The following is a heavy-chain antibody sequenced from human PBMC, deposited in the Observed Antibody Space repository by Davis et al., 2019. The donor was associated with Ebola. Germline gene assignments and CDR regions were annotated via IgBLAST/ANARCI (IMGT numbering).Heavy chain of an antibody. V-gene: IGHV4-39*01. D-gene: IGHD3-3*01. CDR1: GGSISSSSYY. CDR3: ARLGTYYDFWSGYLDY. Sequence: SETLSLTCTVSGGSISSSSYYWGWIRQPPGKGLEWIGSIYYSGSTYYNPFLKSRVTISVDTSKNQFSLKLSSVTAADTAVYYCARLGTYYDFWSGYLDYWGQGTLVTVSS. CDR2: IYYSGST. J-gene: IGHJ4*02.